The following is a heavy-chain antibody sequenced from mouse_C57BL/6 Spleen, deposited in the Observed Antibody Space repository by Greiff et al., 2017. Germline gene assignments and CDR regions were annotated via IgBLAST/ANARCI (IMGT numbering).Heavy chain of an antibody. CDR2: ISYDGSN. J-gene: IGHJ4*01. V-gene: IGHV3-6*01. D-gene: IGHD1-1*01. CDR3: ASVLIRYYAMDY. CDR1: GYSITSGYY. Sequence: EVQLQESGPGLVKPSQSLSLTCSVTGYSITSGYYWNWLRQFPGNNLEWMGYISYDGSNNYNPSLKNRISITRDTSKKQFILKLNSVTTEDTAKYDCASVLIRYYAMDYWGQGTSVTVSS.